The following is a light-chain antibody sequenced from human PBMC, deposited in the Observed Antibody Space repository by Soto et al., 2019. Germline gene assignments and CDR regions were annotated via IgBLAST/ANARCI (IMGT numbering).Light chain of an antibody. CDR3: QQSYSSWLT. V-gene: IGKV1-39*01. J-gene: IGKJ4*01. CDR2: AAS. Sequence: DVHLAQSPSSLSAAVGDRVTITCRARQSINNYLNWYQQKPGEAPKLLVYAASTLQDGVPSRFSGSVSGTDFTLTISRLQPEDFAVYYCQQSYSSWLTFGGGTKVEI. CDR1: QSINNY.